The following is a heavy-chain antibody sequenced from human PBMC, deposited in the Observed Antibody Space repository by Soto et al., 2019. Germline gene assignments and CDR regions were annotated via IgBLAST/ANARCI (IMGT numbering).Heavy chain of an antibody. CDR1: GYTFSGYS. D-gene: IGHD2-21*01. CDR3: ARDVFCGGAPACPDMDV. CDR2: ISGYNGNT. Sequence: ASVKVSCKASGYTFSGYSITWVRQAPGQGLEWMGRISGYNGNTNYARTLRDRLTLTTDTSTSTAYMELRSLTSDDTAVYYCARDVFCGGAPACPDMDVWGQGTTVTVSS. V-gene: IGHV1-18*04. J-gene: IGHJ6*02.